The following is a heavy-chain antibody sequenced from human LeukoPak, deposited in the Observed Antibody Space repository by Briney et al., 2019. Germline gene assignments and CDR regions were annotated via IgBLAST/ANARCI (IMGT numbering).Heavy chain of an antibody. J-gene: IGHJ5*02. CDR3: ARGGRGRNWFDP. D-gene: IGHD3-10*01. CDR1: GDSVASGGYY. V-gene: IGHV4-61*08. Sequence: PSETLSLTCTVSGDSVASGGYYWNWIRQPPGNGLEWIGYIYYSVSTNYNLSLKSRVTISADTSENQFSLKLTSMTAADTAVYYCARGGRGRNWFDPWGQGTLVTVSS. CDR2: IYYSVST.